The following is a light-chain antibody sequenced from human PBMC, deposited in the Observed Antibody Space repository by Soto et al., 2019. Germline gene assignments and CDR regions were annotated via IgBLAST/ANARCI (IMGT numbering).Light chain of an antibody. J-gene: IGKJ4*01. Sequence: DIEMTQSPSAMSASVGDRVTITCRASQPISNYLVWFQQKPGKVPKRLIYGATTLQSGVPSRFSGSGSGTEFTLTISSLQPEDFATYYCLQHNLYPLTFGGGTTVDIK. CDR2: GAT. V-gene: IGKV1-17*03. CDR3: LQHNLYPLT. CDR1: QPISNY.